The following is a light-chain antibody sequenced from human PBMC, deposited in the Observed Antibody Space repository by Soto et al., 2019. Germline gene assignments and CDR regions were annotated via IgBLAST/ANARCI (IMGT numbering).Light chain of an antibody. Sequence: QSVLTQAPSASGASGERVTISCSGTTSNIGSKIVNCYQQLPGTAPKLLIYTTNKRPSGVTARFSGSKSSTSASLAISGLQAEDEADYFCAAWDDSLYGHVLGSGTKVTV. CDR3: AAWDDSLYGHV. CDR2: TTN. J-gene: IGLJ1*01. CDR1: TSNIGSKI. V-gene: IGLV1-44*01.